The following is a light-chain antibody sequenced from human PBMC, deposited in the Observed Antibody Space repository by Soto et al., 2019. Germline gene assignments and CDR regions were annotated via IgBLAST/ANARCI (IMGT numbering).Light chain of an antibody. V-gene: IGLV2-14*03. J-gene: IGLJ2*01. CDR1: SSDIGAYNY. CDR2: DVN. Sequence: QSVLTQPASGSGSPGQSITISCTGTSSDIGAYNYVSWYQQHPGKAPKLMIYDVNIRPSGVSNRFSGSKSGNTASLTISGLQAEDEADYYCTSWTTSTTMIFGGGTKLTVL. CDR3: TSWTTSTTMI.